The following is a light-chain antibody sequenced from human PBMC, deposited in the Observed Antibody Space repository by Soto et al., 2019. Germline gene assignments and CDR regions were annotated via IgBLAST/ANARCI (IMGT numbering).Light chain of an antibody. CDR1: QSVSSSY. J-gene: IGKJ2*01. CDR2: GAS. CDR3: QQYGSSPSMYT. V-gene: IGKV3-20*01. Sequence: EIVLTQSPGTLSLSPGERATLSCRASQSVSSSYLAWYQQKPGQAPRLLIYGASSRATGIPDRFSGSGSGTDFTLTISRLEPEDFAVYYCQQYGSSPSMYTFGQGTKLLIK.